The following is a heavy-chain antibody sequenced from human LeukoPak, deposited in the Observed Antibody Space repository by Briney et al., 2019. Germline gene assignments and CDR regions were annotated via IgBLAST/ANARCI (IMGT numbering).Heavy chain of an antibody. CDR3: ARVENTVTTEDDAFDI. CDR2: INHSGST. CDR1: GGSFSGYY. Sequence: PSETLSLTCAVSGGSFSGYYWSWIRQPPGKGLEWIGEINHSGSTNYNPSLKSRVTISVDTSKNQFSLKLSSVTAADTAVYYCARVENTVTTEDDAFDIWGQGTMVTVSS. D-gene: IGHD4-17*01. J-gene: IGHJ3*02. V-gene: IGHV4-34*01.